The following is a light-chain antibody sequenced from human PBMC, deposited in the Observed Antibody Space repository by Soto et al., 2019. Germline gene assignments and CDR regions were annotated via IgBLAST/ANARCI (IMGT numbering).Light chain of an antibody. CDR1: QSLNNC. CDR3: QQSNGWPLT. CDR2: GIY. V-gene: IGKV3-15*01. Sequence: EIVMTQSPATLSVSPGESATLSCSASQSLNNCLAWYQQKPGQAPTLLIYGIYIRATGIPARFSGSGSGTEFTLTISSLQSEDFAVYYCQQSNGWPLTFGGGTKVEIK. J-gene: IGKJ4*01.